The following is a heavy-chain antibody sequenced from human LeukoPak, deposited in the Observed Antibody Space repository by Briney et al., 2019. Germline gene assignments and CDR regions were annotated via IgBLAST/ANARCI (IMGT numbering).Heavy chain of an antibody. Sequence: ASVKVSCKASGYTFTSYDINWVRQATGQGLEWMGWVNPNSGNTGYPQKFQGRVTMTRNTSISTAYMELSSLRSEDTAVYSCASEGPGYSSSARWFDPWGQGTLVTVSS. V-gene: IGHV1-8*01. CDR3: ASEGPGYSSSARWFDP. CDR2: VNPNSGNT. D-gene: IGHD6-6*01. J-gene: IGHJ5*02. CDR1: GYTFTSYD.